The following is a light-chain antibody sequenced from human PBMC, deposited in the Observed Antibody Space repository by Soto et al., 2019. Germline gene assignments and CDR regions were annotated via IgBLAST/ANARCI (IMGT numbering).Light chain of an antibody. CDR1: QSVSTN. J-gene: IGKJ4*01. CDR3: QQYDIASG. V-gene: IGKV3-15*01. Sequence: EIVMTQSPVTLSVSPGERATLSCRASQSVSTNLAWYQQKPGQAPRLLMYGASTRATCIPARFSGSGSGTEFTLTISSLQSEDFAVYYCQQYDIASGFGGGTRVEI. CDR2: GAS.